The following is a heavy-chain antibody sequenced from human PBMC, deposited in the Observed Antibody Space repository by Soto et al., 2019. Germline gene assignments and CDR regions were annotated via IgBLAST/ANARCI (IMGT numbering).Heavy chain of an antibody. Sequence: PSETLSLTCTVSGGSISSSSYYWGWIRQPPGKGLEWIGSIYYSGSTYYNPSLKSRVTISVDTSKNQFSLKLSSVTAADTAVYYCARQASLVVVAATKPEDYYYYYGMDVWGQGTTVTVS. CDR3: ARQASLVVVAATKPEDYYYYYGMDV. D-gene: IGHD2-15*01. CDR1: GGSISSSSYY. V-gene: IGHV4-39*01. J-gene: IGHJ6*02. CDR2: IYYSGST.